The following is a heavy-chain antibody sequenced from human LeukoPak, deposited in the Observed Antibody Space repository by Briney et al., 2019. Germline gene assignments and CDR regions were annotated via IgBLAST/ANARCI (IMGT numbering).Heavy chain of an antibody. D-gene: IGHD2-2*01. J-gene: IGHJ4*02. CDR3: AREPAGIAAVPAAIGGGFDY. CDR1: GGSISSSSYY. V-gene: IGHV4-39*02. CDR2: IYYSGST. Sequence: SETLSLTCTVSGGSISSSSYYWGWIRQPPGKGLEWIGRIYYSGSTYYHPSFKSRVTISVDTSKNQFSLKLSAATAADTAAYPCAREPAGIAAVPAAIGGGFDYWGQGTLVTVSS.